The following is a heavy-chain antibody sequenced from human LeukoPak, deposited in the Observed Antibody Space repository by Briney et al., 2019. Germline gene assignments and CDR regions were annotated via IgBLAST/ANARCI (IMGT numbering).Heavy chain of an antibody. CDR2: IYSGGST. CDR1: GFTVSSNY. J-gene: IGHJ6*02. V-gene: IGHV3-53*04. Sequence: PGGSLRLSCAPSGFTVSSNYMSCVRQAPGKGVEWVSVIYSGGSTYYADSVKGRFTISRHNSKNTLYLQMNRLRAEDTAVYYCARTFYGMDVWGQGTTVTVSS. CDR3: ARTFYGMDV.